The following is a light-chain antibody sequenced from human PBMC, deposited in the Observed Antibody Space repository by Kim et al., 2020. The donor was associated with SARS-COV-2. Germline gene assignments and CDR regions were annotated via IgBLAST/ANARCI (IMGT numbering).Light chain of an antibody. CDR2: DAS. CDR3: QQHSNWPPLA. Sequence: SPGERATLSCRASQSVSRDLAWYQQKPGQAPRLLIYDASNRAAGIPARFSGSGSGTDFTLTISSLEPEDFAVYFCQQHSNWPPLAFGGGTKVDIK. V-gene: IGKV3-11*01. CDR1: QSVSRD. J-gene: IGKJ4*01.